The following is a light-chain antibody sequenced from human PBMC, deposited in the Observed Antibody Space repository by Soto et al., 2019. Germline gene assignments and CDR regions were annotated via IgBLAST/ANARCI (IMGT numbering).Light chain of an antibody. Sequence: QSLLTQPPSVSAAPGQKVTISCSGSSSNIGNNYVYWYTQLTGTAPKLTIYDNNKRPSGTPDRLSGSKSGKSATPGITGLQTGDEADYCWGTWDSSPSAGVFGTGTKVTV. CDR3: GTWDSSPSAGV. J-gene: IGLJ1*01. CDR1: SSNIGNNY. CDR2: DNN. V-gene: IGLV1-51*01.